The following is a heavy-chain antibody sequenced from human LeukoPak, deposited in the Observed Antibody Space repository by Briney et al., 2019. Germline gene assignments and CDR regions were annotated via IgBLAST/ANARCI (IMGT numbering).Heavy chain of an antibody. CDR3: AHRRDIVVVPAAKDNWFDP. Sequence: ESGPTLVKPTQTLTLTCTFSGFSLSTSGVGVGWIRQPPGKALEWLALIYWNDDKRYSPSLKSRLTITKDTSKNQVVLTMTNMDPVDTATYYCAHRRDIVVVPAAKDNWFDPWGQGTLVTVSS. CDR2: IYWNDDK. V-gene: IGHV2-5*01. J-gene: IGHJ5*02. CDR1: GFSLSTSGVG. D-gene: IGHD2-2*01.